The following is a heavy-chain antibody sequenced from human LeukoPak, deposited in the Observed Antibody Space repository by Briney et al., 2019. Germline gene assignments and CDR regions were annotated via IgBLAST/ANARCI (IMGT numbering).Heavy chain of an antibody. J-gene: IGHJ4*02. CDR1: GGSFSGYY. D-gene: IGHD3-22*01. Sequence: SETLSLTCAVYGGSFSGYYWSWIRQPPGKGLEWIGEINHSGSTNYNPSLKSRVTISVDTSKNQFSLKLSSVTAADTAVYYCARGSPYYYDSSGYHYYFDYWGQGTLVTVSS. CDR2: INHSGST. V-gene: IGHV4-34*01. CDR3: ARGSPYYYDSSGYHYYFDY.